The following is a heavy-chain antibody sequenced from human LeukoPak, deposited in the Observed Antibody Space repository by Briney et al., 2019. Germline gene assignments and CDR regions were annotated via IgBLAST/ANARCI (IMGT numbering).Heavy chain of an antibody. Sequence: TGGSLRLSCAASGSGFIFSNYGMRWVRQAPGKGLEWVSAISGIGASTYYADSVKGRCIVSRDNSKKTLHLQMNSLRAEDTAVYYCARGGGSEWLLVPFEYWGQGTLVTVSS. CDR1: GSGFIFSNYG. J-gene: IGHJ4*02. CDR2: ISGIGAST. CDR3: ARGGGSEWLLVPFEY. D-gene: IGHD3-22*01. V-gene: IGHV3-23*01.